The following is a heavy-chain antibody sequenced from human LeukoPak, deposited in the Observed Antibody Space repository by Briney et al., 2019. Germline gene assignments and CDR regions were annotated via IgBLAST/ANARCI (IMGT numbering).Heavy chain of an antibody. CDR1: GFTFSSYG. Sequence: GGSLRLSCAASGFTFSSYGMHWVRQAPGKGLEWVAIIWYDGGNKYYADSVKGRFTISRDNSENTVYLQINSLRAEDTAVYYCAREYCSGGNCWKQDAFDIWGQGTMVTVSS. CDR2: IWYDGGNK. D-gene: IGHD2-15*01. V-gene: IGHV3-33*01. CDR3: AREYCSGGNCWKQDAFDI. J-gene: IGHJ3*02.